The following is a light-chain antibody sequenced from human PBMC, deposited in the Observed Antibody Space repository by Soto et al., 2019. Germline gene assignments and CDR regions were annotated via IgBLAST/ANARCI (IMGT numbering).Light chain of an antibody. CDR2: EGS. CDR3: SSYTTSSTLV. CDR1: SSDVGSYNL. J-gene: IGLJ2*01. V-gene: IGLV2-14*02. Sequence: QSALTQPASVSGSPGQSITISCTGTSSDVGSYNLVSWYQQHPGKAPKLMIYEGSKRPSGVSNRFSGSKSGNTASLTISGLQAEDEGDYYCSSYTTSSTLVFGGGTKVTVL.